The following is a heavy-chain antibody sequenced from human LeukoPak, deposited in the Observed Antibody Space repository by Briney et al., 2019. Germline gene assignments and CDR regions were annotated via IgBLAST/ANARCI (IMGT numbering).Heavy chain of an antibody. J-gene: IGHJ4*02. D-gene: IGHD6-19*01. V-gene: IGHV3-21*01. CDR2: ISSSSSYI. CDR3: ARDAHSSGWYLAY. CDR1: GFTFSSYS. Sequence: GGSLRLSCAASGFTFSSYSMNWVRQAPGKGLEWVSSISSSSSYIYYADPVKGRFTISRDNAKNSLYLQMNSLRAEDTAVYYCARDAHSSGWYLAYWGQGTLVTVSS.